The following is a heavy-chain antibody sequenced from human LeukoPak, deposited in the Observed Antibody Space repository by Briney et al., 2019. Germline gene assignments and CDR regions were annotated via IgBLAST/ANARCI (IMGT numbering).Heavy chain of an antibody. V-gene: IGHV3-7*01. CDR2: IKQDGSEK. Sequence: GGPLRLSCAASRFTFSTYWMSWVRQAPGKGLEWVANIKQDGSEKYYVDSVKGRFTISRDNAKSSLYLQMNSLTAEDTAVYYCARGGFSVDYWGQGTLVTVSS. CDR1: RFTFSTYW. D-gene: IGHD3-10*01. J-gene: IGHJ4*02. CDR3: ARGGFSVDY.